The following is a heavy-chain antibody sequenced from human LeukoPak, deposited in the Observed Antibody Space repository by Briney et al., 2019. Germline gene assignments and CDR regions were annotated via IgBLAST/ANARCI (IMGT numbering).Heavy chain of an antibody. J-gene: IGHJ4*02. V-gene: IGHV3-64*05. D-gene: IGHD6-6*01. CDR1: GFTFKSYA. CDR3: VKGLDYSSSQMDS. CDR2: INTNGANT. Sequence: GGSLRLSCSASGFTFKSYAMHWVREAPGKGLEYVSSINTNGANTYYADSVKGRFTIPRDNSRITVYVQMNSLTPEDTAVYYCVKGLDYSSSQMDSWGQGTLVTVSS.